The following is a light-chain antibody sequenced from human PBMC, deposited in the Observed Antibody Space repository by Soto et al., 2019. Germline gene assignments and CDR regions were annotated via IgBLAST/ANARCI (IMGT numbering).Light chain of an antibody. CDR2: LEGSGSY. Sequence: QPVLTQSSSASASLGSSVKLTCTLSSGHSSYIIAWHQQQPGKAPRYLMKLEGSGSYNKGSGVPDRFSGSSSGADRYLTISNLQSEDEVDYYCETWDSNTRVFGGGTKVTVL. CDR3: ETWDSNTRV. J-gene: IGLJ3*02. CDR1: SGHSSYI. V-gene: IGLV4-60*03.